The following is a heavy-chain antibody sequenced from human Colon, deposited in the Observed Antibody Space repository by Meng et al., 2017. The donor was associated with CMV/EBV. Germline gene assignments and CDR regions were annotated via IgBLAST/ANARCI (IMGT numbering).Heavy chain of an antibody. CDR2: INPNMGGP. CDR1: GYTFTGYK. D-gene: IGHD2-15*01. Sequence: ASVKVTCKASGYTFTGYKIHWVRQAPGQGLEWMGWINPNMGGPTYAQKFKGRVTVTRDTSISTVYMEVNSLTSDDTAVYYCAKGGAYCSGGSCSSPFDYWGQGTLVTVSS. J-gene: IGHJ4*02. CDR3: AKGGAYCSGGSCSSPFDY. V-gene: IGHV1-2*02.